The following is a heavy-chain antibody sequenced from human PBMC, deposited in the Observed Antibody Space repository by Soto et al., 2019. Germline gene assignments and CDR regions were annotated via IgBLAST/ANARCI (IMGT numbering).Heavy chain of an antibody. D-gene: IGHD3-22*01. CDR3: AISPYYYDSSGLAY. V-gene: IGHV1-2*04. J-gene: IGHJ4*02. Sequence: VSVKVSCKASGYAFTGYYMYWVRQAPGQGLEWMGWINPNSGGTNYAQKFQGWVTMTRDTSISTAYMELSRLRSDDTAVYYCAISPYYYDSSGLAYWGQGTLVTVSS. CDR1: GYAFTGYY. CDR2: INPNSGGT.